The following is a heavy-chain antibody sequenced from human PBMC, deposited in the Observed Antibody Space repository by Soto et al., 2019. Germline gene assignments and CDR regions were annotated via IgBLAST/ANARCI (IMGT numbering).Heavy chain of an antibody. CDR2: IWYDGSNK. D-gene: IGHD5-12*01. J-gene: IGHJ3*02. Sequence: GGSLRLSCAASGFTFSSYGMHWVRQAPGKGLEWVAVIWYDGSNKYYADSVKGRFTISRDNSKNTLYLQMNSLRAEDTAVYYCAREYIVATGPFAFDIWGQGTMVTVSS. CDR3: AREYIVATGPFAFDI. V-gene: IGHV3-33*01. CDR1: GFTFSSYG.